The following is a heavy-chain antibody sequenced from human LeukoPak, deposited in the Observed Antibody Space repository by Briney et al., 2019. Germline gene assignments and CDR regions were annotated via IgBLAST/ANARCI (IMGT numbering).Heavy chain of an antibody. J-gene: IGHJ3*02. CDR2: ISPDGSTT. CDR1: GFTFSRYW. D-gene: IGHD2-8*01. V-gene: IGHV3-74*03. Sequence: GGSLRLSCAASGFTFSRYWMHWVRQAPGKGPMWVSRISPDGSTTLYADSVKGRFTISRDNAKNSLYLQMNSLRVEDTAGYYCAREDTGVAFDIWGQGTTVAV. CDR3: AREDTGVAFDI.